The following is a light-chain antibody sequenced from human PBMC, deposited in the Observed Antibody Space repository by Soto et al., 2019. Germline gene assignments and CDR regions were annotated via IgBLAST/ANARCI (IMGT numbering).Light chain of an antibody. Sequence: DIQMTQSPSSLSPSIGDSVTITCRASQSISTYLNWYQQKPGKAPKLLIYATSSLQGGVPSRFSGSGSGTDFTLTINSLQPEDFATYYCQQSYRTPRTFGQGTKVDIK. V-gene: IGKV1-39*01. J-gene: IGKJ1*01. CDR2: ATS. CDR3: QQSYRTPRT. CDR1: QSISTY.